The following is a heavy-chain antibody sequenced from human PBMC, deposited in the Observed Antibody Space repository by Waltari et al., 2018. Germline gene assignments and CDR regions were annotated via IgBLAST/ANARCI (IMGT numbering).Heavy chain of an antibody. CDR1: GFTFSSYV. D-gene: IGHD3-10*01. CDR2: ISGSGGST. Sequence: EVQLLESGGGLVQPGGSLRLSCAASGFTFSSYVMNWGRQAPGKGLEWVSGISGSGGSTNYADSVKGRFTISRDNSKNTLYLQMNSLRAEDTALYYCAKDLTMVRGKHDYWGQGTLVTVSS. CDR3: AKDLTMVRGKHDY. J-gene: IGHJ4*02. V-gene: IGHV3-23*01.